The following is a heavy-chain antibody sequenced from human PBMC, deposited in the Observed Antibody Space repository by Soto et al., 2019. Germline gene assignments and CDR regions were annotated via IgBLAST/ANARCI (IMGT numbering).Heavy chain of an antibody. D-gene: IGHD6-6*01. CDR1: GFTFSRLW. CDR2: IKSDGSST. CDR3: ARDRPEILNPTDHPMFDY. Sequence: EVQLVESGGGLVQPGGSLRLSCAASGFTFSRLWMHWVRQFPGKGLVWVSRIKSDGSSTAYADSVKGRFTISRDNAKNTLYLQMNSLRVEDTAVYYCARDRPEILNPTDHPMFDYWGQGTLVTVSS. V-gene: IGHV3-74*01. J-gene: IGHJ4*02.